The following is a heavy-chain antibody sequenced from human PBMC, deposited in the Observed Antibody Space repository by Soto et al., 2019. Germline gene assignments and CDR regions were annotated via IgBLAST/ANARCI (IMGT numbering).Heavy chain of an antibody. D-gene: IGHD6-6*01. V-gene: IGHV3-21*01. Sequence: GSLRLSCAASGFTFSSYSMNWVRQAPGEGLEWVSSISSSSSYIYYADSVKGRFTISRDNAKNSLYLQMNSLRAEDTAVYYCAASIAARLDGMDVWGQGTTVTVSS. CDR2: ISSSSSYI. CDR3: AASIAARLDGMDV. J-gene: IGHJ6*02. CDR1: GFTFSSYS.